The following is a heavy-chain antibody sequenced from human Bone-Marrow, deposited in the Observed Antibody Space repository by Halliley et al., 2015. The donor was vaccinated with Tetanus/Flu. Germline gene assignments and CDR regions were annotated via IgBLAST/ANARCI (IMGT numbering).Heavy chain of an antibody. Sequence: TLSLTCIVSGDSISGTNWWTWVRQSPRQGLEWIGEIYENGNTNFNPSLRSRVAMSVDKSKNQFSPTLSSVTAADTAVYYCARDIDIGAVFDPWGQGILVPVSS. CDR1: GDSISGTNW. V-gene: IGHV4-4*02. J-gene: IGHJ5*02. CDR3: ARDIDIGAVFDP. D-gene: IGHD2-15*01. CDR2: IYENGNT.